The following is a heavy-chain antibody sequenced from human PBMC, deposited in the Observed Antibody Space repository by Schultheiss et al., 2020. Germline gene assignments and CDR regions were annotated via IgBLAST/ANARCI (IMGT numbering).Heavy chain of an antibody. V-gene: IGHV4-38-2*01. CDR3: ARGGWYYFDY. J-gene: IGHJ4*02. Sequence: SETLSITCAVSGYSISSGYYWGWIRQPPGKGLEWIGSIYYSGSTYYNPSLKSRVTISVDTSKNQFSLKLSSVTAADTAVYYCARGGWYYFDYWGQGTLVTVSS. CDR2: IYYSGST. CDR1: GYSISSGYY. D-gene: IGHD6-19*01.